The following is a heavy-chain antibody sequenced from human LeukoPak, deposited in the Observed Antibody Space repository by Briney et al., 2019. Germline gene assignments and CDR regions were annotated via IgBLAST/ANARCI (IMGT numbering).Heavy chain of an antibody. CDR1: GGSFSGYY. Sequence: SETLSLTCADYGGSFSGYYWSWIRQPPGMGLEWIGEINHSGSTNYNPSLKSRVTISVDTSKNQFSLKLSSVTAADTAVYYCAIPASLIGYYGMDVWGQGTTVTVSS. CDR2: INHSGST. V-gene: IGHV4-34*01. J-gene: IGHJ6*02. CDR3: AIPASLIGYYGMDV. D-gene: IGHD2-2*01.